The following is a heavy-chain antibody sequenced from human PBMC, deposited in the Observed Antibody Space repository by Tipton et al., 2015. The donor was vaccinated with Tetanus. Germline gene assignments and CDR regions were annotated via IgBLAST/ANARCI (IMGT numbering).Heavy chain of an antibody. V-gene: IGHV4-59*01. CDR2: IYYSGST. J-gene: IGHJ4*02. Sequence: TLSLTCTVSGGSISSYYWSWIRQPPGKGLEWIGYIYYSGSTNYNPSLKSRVTISVDTSKNQFSLKLSSVTAADTAVYCCARAGIGGYNIIDYWGQGTLVTVSS. CDR3: ARAGIGGYNIIDY. D-gene: IGHD5-24*01. CDR1: GGSISSYY.